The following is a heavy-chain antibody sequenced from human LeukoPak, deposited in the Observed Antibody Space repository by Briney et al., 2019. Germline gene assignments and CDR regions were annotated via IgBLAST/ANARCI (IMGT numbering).Heavy chain of an antibody. J-gene: IGHJ5*02. V-gene: IGHV7-4-1*02. CDR3: ARDHVMDLYNWFDP. Sequence: GASVKVSCKASGYTFTSYAMNWVRQAPGQGLEWMGWINTNTGNPTYAQGFTGRFVFSLDTSVSTAYLQISSLKAEDTAVYYCARDHVMDLYNWFDPWGQGTLVTVSS. CDR2: INTNTGNP. CDR1: GYTFTSYA. D-gene: IGHD2-2*03.